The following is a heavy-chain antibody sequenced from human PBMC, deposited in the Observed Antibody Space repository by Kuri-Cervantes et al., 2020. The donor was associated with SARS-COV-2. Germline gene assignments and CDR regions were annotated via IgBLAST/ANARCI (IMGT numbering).Heavy chain of an antibody. Sequence: LRLSCTASGFTFGDYAMSWVRQAPGKGLEWVGFIRSKAYGGTTEYAASVKGRFTISRDDSKSIAYLQMNSLKTEDTAVYYCTRDDFWSGYFVYWGQGTLVTVSS. V-gene: IGHV3-49*04. J-gene: IGHJ4*02. CDR1: GFTFGDYA. CDR3: TRDDFWSGYFVY. D-gene: IGHD3-3*01. CDR2: IRSKAYGGTT.